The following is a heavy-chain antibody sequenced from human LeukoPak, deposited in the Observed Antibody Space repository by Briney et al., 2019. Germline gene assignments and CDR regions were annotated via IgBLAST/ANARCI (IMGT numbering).Heavy chain of an antibody. CDR3: ARDHLPYYYDSSGYSFDP. CDR2: ISYDGSNK. Sequence: PGGSLRLSCAASGFTFSSYAMHWVRQAPGKGLEWVAVISYDGSNKYYADSVKGRFTISRDNSKNTLYLQMNSLRAADTAVYYCARDHLPYYYDSSGYSFDPWGQGTLVTVSS. V-gene: IGHV3-30-3*01. CDR1: GFTFSSYA. D-gene: IGHD3-22*01. J-gene: IGHJ5*02.